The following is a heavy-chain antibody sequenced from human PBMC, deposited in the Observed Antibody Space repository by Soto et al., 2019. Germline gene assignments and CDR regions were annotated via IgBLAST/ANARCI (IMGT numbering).Heavy chain of an antibody. CDR1: GFTFSSYA. CDR2: ISYDGSNK. Sequence: QVQLVESGGGVVQPGRSLRLSCAASGFTFSSYAMHWVRKAPGKGLEWVAVISYDGSNKYYADSVKGRFTISRDNSKNTLYLQMSRRRAEDTAVYYCASGMTIGGEIYYYYGMDVW. V-gene: IGHV3-30-3*01. J-gene: IGHJ6*01. CDR3: ASGMTIGGEIYYYYGMDV. D-gene: IGHD3-3*01.